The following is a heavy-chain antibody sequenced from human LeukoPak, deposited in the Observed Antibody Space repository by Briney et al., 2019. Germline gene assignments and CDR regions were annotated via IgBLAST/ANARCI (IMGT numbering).Heavy chain of an antibody. CDR1: GFTFSTYW. Sequence: GGSLRLSCAASGFTFSTYWMSWVRQAPGKGLEWVANIKQDGSERYYVDSVKGRFTISRDNTKNSLYLQMNSLRVEDTALYHCARSSSSGWYGYYYYMDVWGKGTTVTISS. J-gene: IGHJ6*03. D-gene: IGHD6-19*01. V-gene: IGHV3-7*03. CDR3: ARSSSSGWYGYYYYMDV. CDR2: IKQDGSER.